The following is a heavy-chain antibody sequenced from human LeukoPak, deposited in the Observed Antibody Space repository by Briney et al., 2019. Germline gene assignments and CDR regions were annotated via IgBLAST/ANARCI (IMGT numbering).Heavy chain of an antibody. D-gene: IGHD4/OR15-4a*01. CDR3: AKEVKSSFQLPDYYFGL. CDR2: IRYDGSNK. J-gene: IGHJ2*01. CDR1: GYTFSSYG. Sequence: GGSLRLSCAASGYTFSSYGMHWVRQAPGKGLEWVAFIRYDGSNKYYADSVKGRFTISRDNSKNTLYLQMNSLRAEDTAVYYCAKEVKSSFQLPDYYFGLWGRGTLVSVSS. V-gene: IGHV3-30*02.